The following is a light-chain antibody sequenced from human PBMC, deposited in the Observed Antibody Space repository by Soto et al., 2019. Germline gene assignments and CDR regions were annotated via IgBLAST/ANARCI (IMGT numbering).Light chain of an antibody. CDR1: QSISSK. V-gene: IGKV3-15*01. CDR3: QQYNIWSSIT. J-gene: IGKJ5*01. CDR2: GAS. Sequence: EIVMTQSTATLSVSPGERATLSCRASQSISSKVGWYQQKPGQAPILLIYGASTRATGVPPRFSGSGSGTEFTLTISSLQSEDFAVYYCQQYNIWSSITFGQGTRLEIK.